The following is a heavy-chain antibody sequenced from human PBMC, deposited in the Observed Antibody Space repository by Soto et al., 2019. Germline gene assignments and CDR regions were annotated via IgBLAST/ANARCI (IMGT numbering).Heavy chain of an antibody. D-gene: IGHD3-16*01. J-gene: IGHJ6*02. V-gene: IGHV1-18*04. CDR3: ASQDVGLYYYYGMDV. CDR2: ISAYNGNT. Sequence: QVQLVQSGAEVKKPGASVKVSCKASGYTFTSYGISWVRQAPGQGLEWMGWISAYNGNTNYAQKLQGRVTMTTDTATSTAYMELRSLRSDDTAVYYCASQDVGLYYYYGMDVWGQGTTVTVSS. CDR1: GYTFTSYG.